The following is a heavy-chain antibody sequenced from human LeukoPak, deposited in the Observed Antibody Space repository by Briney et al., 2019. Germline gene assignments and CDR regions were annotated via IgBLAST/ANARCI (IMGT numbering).Heavy chain of an antibody. D-gene: IGHD2-2*02. CDR3: ARGRGSCSSTSCYIWFDP. CDR1: GGSISSYY. V-gene: IGHV4-59*08. J-gene: IGHJ5*02. CDR2: IYYSGST. Sequence: SETLSLTCTVSGGSISSYYWSWIRQPPGKGLEWIGYIYYSGSTNYNPSLKSRVTISVDTSKNQFSLKLSSVTAADTAVYYCARGRGSCSSTSCYIWFDPWGQGTLVTVSS.